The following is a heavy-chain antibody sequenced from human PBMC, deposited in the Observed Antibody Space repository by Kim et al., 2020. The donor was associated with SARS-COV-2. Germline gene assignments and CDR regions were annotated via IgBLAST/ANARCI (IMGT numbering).Heavy chain of an antibody. J-gene: IGHJ4*02. V-gene: IGHV4-39*01. CDR2: IYYSGNT. CDR1: GGSFSNSAYY. Sequence: ETLSLTCTVSGGSFSNSAYYWGWIRQPPGKELEWIGFIYYSGNTHYNPSLKSRVTISVDTSKNQFSLTLKSVTASDTAVYYCARPMAAAGTQYSYYLDSWGQGSLVTVSS. D-gene: IGHD6-13*01. CDR3: ARPMAAAGTQYSYYLDS.